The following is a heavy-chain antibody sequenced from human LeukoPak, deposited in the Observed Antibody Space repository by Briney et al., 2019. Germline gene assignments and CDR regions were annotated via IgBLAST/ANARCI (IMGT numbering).Heavy chain of an antibody. J-gene: IGHJ4*02. Sequence: GGSLRLSCAASAFTVTSNYMSWVRQAPGKGLEWLSVIYVGGSTFYADSVKGRFTISRDNSKNTLYLQMNSLRADDTAVYYCARDHRNAGVFDYWGQGTLVTVSS. D-gene: IGHD2-2*01. CDR1: AFTVTSNY. V-gene: IGHV3-53*01. CDR3: ARDHRNAGVFDY. CDR2: IYVGGST.